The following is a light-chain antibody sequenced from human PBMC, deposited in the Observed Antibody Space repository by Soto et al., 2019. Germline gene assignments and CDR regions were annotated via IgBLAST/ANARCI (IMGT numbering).Light chain of an antibody. CDR1: QTFTSNY. CDR2: GTS. V-gene: IGKV3-20*01. J-gene: IGKJ2*01. Sequence: EIVLTQSPGTLSLSPGERATLSCRASQTFTSNYLAWYQQKPGQAPRLLIYGTSSRATGIPDRFSGSRSGTDFTLTISRLEPEDFAVYYCQQYASSPYTFGRGTKLEIK. CDR3: QQYASSPYT.